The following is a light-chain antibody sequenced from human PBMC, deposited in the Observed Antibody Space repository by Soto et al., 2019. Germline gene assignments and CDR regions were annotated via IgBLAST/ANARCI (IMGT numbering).Light chain of an antibody. CDR2: DVS. CDR1: SGDVGGYNY. Sequence: QSALTQPASVSGSPGQSITISCTGTSGDVGGYNYVSWYQQHPGKAPKLMIYDVSNRPSGVSTRFSGSKSGNTASLTISGLQAEDEADYYCSSYTTSSTAVFGGGTKLTVL. CDR3: SSYTTSSTAV. V-gene: IGLV2-14*01. J-gene: IGLJ7*01.